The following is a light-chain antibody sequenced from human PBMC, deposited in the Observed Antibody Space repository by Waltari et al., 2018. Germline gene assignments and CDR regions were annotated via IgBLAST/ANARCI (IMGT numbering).Light chain of an antibody. Sequence: IVLTQSPATLSLSPGERATLSCRASQSVRNYLAWYQQKRGQAPRLLIYDASNRATGIPARFSGSGSGTDFTLTISSLGPEDFAVYYCQLRSTWPLTFGGGTKVEIK. CDR1: QSVRNY. CDR2: DAS. V-gene: IGKV3-11*01. CDR3: QLRSTWPLT. J-gene: IGKJ4*01.